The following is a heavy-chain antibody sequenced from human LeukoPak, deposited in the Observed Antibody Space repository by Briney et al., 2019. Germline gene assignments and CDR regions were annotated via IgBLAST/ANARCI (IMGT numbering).Heavy chain of an antibody. J-gene: IGHJ4*02. CDR3: ARGDYYGSGSYSFLGYFDY. CDR2: IIPIFGTA. CDR1: GGTFSNYA. D-gene: IGHD3-10*01. V-gene: IGHV1-69*01. Sequence: SVKVSCKASGGTFSNYAINWVRQAPGQGLEWMGGIIPIFGTANYAQKFQGRDTITADESTSTAYMELSSLRSEDTAVYYCARGDYYGSGSYSFLGYFDYWGQGTLVTVSS.